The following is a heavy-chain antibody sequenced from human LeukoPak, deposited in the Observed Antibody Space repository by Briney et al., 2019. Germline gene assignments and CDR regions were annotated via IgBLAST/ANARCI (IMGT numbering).Heavy chain of an antibody. Sequence: SGPTLLNPTPTLTLTCTFSGFSLSTHGVGVGWIRQPPGKALEWLALIYWDDGERYSPSLRSRLTNTKDTSKNQVVLTMTNMDPVDTATYYCAHRHDVRGVVVTFDSWGQGTLVTVSS. CDR2: IYWDDGE. CDR1: GFSLSTHGVG. CDR3: AHRHDVRGVVVTFDS. V-gene: IGHV2-5*02. J-gene: IGHJ4*02. D-gene: IGHD3-10*02.